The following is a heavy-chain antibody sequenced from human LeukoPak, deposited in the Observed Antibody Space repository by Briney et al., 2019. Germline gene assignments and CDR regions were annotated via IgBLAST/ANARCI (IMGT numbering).Heavy chain of an antibody. CDR1: GFTFSSYW. J-gene: IGHJ4*02. Sequence: PGGSLRLSCAASGFTFSSYWMHWVRQAPGKGLVWVSRINSDGSSTSYADSVKGRFTISGDNAKNTLYLQMNSLRAEDTAVYYCARGLSYGAHDYWGQGTLVTVSS. CDR2: INSDGSST. D-gene: IGHD3-10*01. CDR3: ARGLSYGAHDY. V-gene: IGHV3-74*01.